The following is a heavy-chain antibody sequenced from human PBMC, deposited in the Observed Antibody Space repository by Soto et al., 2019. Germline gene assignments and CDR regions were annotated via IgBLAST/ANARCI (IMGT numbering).Heavy chain of an antibody. CDR2: ISGSGGST. CDR1: GFTYSSYA. CDR3: AKVSDYGDYYFDY. V-gene: IGHV3-23*01. D-gene: IGHD4-17*01. Sequence: PGGSLRLSCAASGFTYSSYAMSWVRQAPGKGLEWVSAISGSGGSTYYADSVKGRFTISRDNSKNTLYLQMNSLRAEDTAVYYCAKVSDYGDYYFDYWGQGTLVTVSS. J-gene: IGHJ4*02.